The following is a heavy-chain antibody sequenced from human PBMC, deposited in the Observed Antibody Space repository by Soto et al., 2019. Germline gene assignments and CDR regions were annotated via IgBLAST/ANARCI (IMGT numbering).Heavy chain of an antibody. V-gene: IGHV5-51*01. Sequence: PGESLKISCQGSGYSFTTYWIGWVRQMPGKGLEWMGIIFPGDSDTKYGPSFQGQVTISADKSVRSAYLQWSSLKASDTAMYYCARRGYRSTASCSTPFYFDYWGQGTLVTVSS. J-gene: IGHJ4*02. D-gene: IGHD2-2*01. CDR3: ARRGYRSTASCSTPFYFDY. CDR1: GYSFTTYW. CDR2: IFPGDSDT.